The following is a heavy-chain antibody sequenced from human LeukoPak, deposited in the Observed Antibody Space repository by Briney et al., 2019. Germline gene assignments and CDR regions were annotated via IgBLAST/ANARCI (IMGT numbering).Heavy chain of an antibody. CDR3: ARVACSSTSCSIAEHFQN. CDR1: GYSFTCYW. D-gene: IGHD2-2*01. V-gene: IGHV5-51*01. CDR2: IYPGDSDT. J-gene: IGHJ1*01. Sequence: GESLKISCKGSGYSFTCYWIGWVRQMPGKGLEWMGIIYPGDSDTRYSPSFQGQVTISADKSISTAYLQWSSLKASDTAMYYCARVACSSTSCSIAEHFQNWGQGTLVTVSS.